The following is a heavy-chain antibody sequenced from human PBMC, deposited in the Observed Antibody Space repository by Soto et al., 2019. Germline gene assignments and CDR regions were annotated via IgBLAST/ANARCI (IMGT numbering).Heavy chain of an antibody. J-gene: IGHJ4*02. D-gene: IGHD2-15*01. CDR1: DCSIRGDDYY. Sequence: SQPLSHTWSVSDCSIRGDDYYWTRIRQPPGEGLEWIGYIYYTGRTSSTPSLESRVTISIDTSKNQFSLKLSSVSAADTAVYYCAREGSSSPEYFDFWGPGTLVTVSS. CDR3: AREGSSSPEYFDF. CDR2: IYYTGRT. V-gene: IGHV4-30-4*01.